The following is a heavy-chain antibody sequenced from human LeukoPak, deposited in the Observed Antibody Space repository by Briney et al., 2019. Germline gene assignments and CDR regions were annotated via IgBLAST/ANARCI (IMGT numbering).Heavy chain of an antibody. Sequence: PGRSLRLSCAASGFTFSSYGMHWVRQAPGKGLEWVADISYDGSNKYYADSVKGRFTISRDNSKNTLYLQMNSLRAEDTAVYYCAKSISRGKQQLVPGGRYYYYYYGMDVWGQGTTVTVSS. V-gene: IGHV3-30*18. CDR1: GFTFSSYG. CDR3: AKSISRGKQQLVPGGRYYYYYYGMDV. J-gene: IGHJ6*02. D-gene: IGHD6-13*01. CDR2: ISYDGSNK.